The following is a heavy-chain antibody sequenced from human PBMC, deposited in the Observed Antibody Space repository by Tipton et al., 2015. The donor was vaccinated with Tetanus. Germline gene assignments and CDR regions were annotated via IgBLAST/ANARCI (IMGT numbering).Heavy chain of an antibody. CDR2: IYHGGST. CDR1: GGSFSGYY. V-gene: IGHV4-34*01. CDR3: AREAKYSSGWLDL. J-gene: IGHJ2*01. Sequence: TLSLTCAVYGGSFSGYYWSWIRQPPGKGLEWIGEIYHGGSTNYNPSLKSRVTISVDKSKNQFSLKLSSVTAADTAGYYCAREAKYSSGWLDLWGRGTLVTVSS. D-gene: IGHD6-19*01.